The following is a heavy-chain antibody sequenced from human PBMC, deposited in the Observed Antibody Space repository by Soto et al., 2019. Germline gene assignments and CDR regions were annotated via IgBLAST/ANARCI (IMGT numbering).Heavy chain of an antibody. V-gene: IGHV4-34*01. D-gene: IGHD3-22*01. J-gene: IGHJ6*02. CDR1: GGSFSGYY. CDR2: INHSGST. CDR3: VSEYYYYDSSGYYLTPTNYGMDV. Sequence: SETLSLTCAVYGGSFSGYYWSWIRQPPGKGLEWIGEINHSGSTNYNPSLKSRVTISVDTSKNQFSLKLSSVTAADTAVYYCVSEYYYYDSSGYYLTPTNYGMDVWGQGTTVTVSS.